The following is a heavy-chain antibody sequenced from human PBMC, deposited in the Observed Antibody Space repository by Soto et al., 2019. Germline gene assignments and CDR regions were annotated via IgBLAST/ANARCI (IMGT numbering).Heavy chain of an antibody. J-gene: IGHJ5*01. V-gene: IGHV3-66*01. D-gene: IGHD6-19*01. Sequence: EVQLVESGGGLVQPGGSLRLSCAASGFTVSSSYISWVRQAPGKRLEWVSTIYSSGSTYYADSARGRFTISRDDSKNTLDLQMNSLSVDDTAVYSCTREASGSGWWSQGSFESWGQGTLVTVSS. CDR3: TREASGSGWWSQGSFES. CDR1: GFTVSSSY. CDR2: IYSSGST.